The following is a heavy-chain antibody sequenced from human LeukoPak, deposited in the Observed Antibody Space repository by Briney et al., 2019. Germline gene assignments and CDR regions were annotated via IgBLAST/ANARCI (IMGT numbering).Heavy chain of an antibody. D-gene: IGHD1-26*01. CDR3: ARDFGSGSYDY. V-gene: IGHV3-30*03. CDR1: GFTFSSYG. Sequence: GGTLRLSCAASGFTFSSYGMSWVRQAPGKGLEWVAVISYDGSNKYYADSVKGRFTISRDNAKNSLYLQMNSLRAEDTAVYYCARDFGSGSYDYWGQGTLVTVSS. J-gene: IGHJ4*02. CDR2: ISYDGSNK.